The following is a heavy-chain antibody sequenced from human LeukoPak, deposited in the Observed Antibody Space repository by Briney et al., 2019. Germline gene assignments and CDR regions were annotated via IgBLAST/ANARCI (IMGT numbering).Heavy chain of an antibody. J-gene: IGHJ4*02. V-gene: IGHV6-1*01. CDR2: TYYRSKWYN. CDR1: GDSVSSSSAA. D-gene: IGHD5-18*01. Sequence: SQILSLTCAISGDSVSSSSAAWSWIRQSPSRGLEWLGRTYYRSKWYNDYAVPVKSRITINPDTSKNQFSLQLNSMTPEDTAVYYCAREGSEGYLFDYWGQGTLVTVSS. CDR3: AREGSEGYLFDY.